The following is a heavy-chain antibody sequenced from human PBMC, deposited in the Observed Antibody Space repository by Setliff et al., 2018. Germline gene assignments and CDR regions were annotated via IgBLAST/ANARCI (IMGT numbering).Heavy chain of an antibody. Sequence: ASVKVSCKVSGYTLTELSMHWVRQAPGKGLEWMGGFDPEDGETIYAQKFQGRVTTTEDTSTDTAYMELSSLRSEDTAVYYCAADCSGYGYWGQGTLITVSS. CDR3: AADCSGYGY. V-gene: IGHV1-24*01. CDR2: FDPEDGET. D-gene: IGHD3-22*01. CDR1: GYTLTELS. J-gene: IGHJ4*02.